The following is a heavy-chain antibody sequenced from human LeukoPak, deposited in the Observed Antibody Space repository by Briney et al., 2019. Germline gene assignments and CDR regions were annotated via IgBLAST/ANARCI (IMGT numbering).Heavy chain of an antibody. CDR2: ISYDGRHT. J-gene: IGHJ3*02. D-gene: IGHD3-22*01. Sequence: PGRSLRLSCAASGFSFNSYPLHWVRQAPGKGLEWVAFISYDGRHTYYGDSVKGRFTISRDNYKYTLSLQMNSLTAEDTAVYYCAKARGVWLSFDDSYAFDIWGQGTMVTVSS. V-gene: IGHV3-30*04. CDR1: GFSFNSYP. CDR3: AKARGVWLSFDDSYAFDI.